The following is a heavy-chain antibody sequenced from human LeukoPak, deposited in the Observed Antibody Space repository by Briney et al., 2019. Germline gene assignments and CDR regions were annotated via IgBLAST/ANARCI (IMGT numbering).Heavy chain of an antibody. V-gene: IGHV3-23*01. CDR2: ISSSVDST. D-gene: IGHD2-2*01. CDR1: GFTFSSYA. Sequence: SGGSLRLSCAASGFTFSSYAMTWVRQAPGKGLEWVSVISSSVDSTYYADSVKGRFTISRDTSKNTLYLQMNSLRAEDTAVYYCAKIRACTTTSCYRTYGMDVWGQGTTVTVSS. CDR3: AKIRACTTTSCYRTYGMDV. J-gene: IGHJ6*02.